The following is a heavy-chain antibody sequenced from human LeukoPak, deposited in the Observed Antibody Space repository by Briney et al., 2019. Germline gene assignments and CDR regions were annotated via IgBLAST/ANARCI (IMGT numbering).Heavy chain of an antibody. Sequence: NPSETLSLTCTVSGGSISSYYWSWIRQPPGKGLEWIGYIYYSGSTNYNPSLKSRVTISVDTSKNQFSLKLSSVTAADTAVYYCARTTYYSGSYWRWFDPWGQGTLVTVSS. V-gene: IGHV4-59*08. CDR2: IYYSGST. CDR3: ARTTYYSGSYWRWFDP. J-gene: IGHJ5*02. D-gene: IGHD1-26*01. CDR1: GGSISSYY.